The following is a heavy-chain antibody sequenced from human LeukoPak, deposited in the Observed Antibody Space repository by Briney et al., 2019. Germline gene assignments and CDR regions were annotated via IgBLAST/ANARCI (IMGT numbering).Heavy chain of an antibody. CDR3: ARAVFGVVIILSY. CDR2: IYSGGST. Sequence: GGSLRLSCAASGSTVSSNYMSWVRQAPGKGLEWVSVIYSGGSTYYADSVKGRFTISRDNSKNTLYLQMNSLRAEDTAVYYCARAVFGVVIILSYWGQGTLVTVSS. D-gene: IGHD3-3*01. J-gene: IGHJ4*02. CDR1: GSTVSSNY. V-gene: IGHV3-66*02.